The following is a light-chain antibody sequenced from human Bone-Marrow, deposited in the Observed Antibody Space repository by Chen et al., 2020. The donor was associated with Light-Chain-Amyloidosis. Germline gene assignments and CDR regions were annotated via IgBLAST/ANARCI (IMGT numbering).Light chain of an antibody. Sequence: QSVVTQAPSTSGTPGQRVYISCSGSDSNIEGNDVDWYQQPPGAAPKLLIYRNYQWPSGVPDRFSACKSGTSASLAISGLRSEDEGDYYCAVWDDSLSGPVFGGGTKLTVL. CDR3: AVWDDSLSGPV. CDR2: RNY. V-gene: IGLV1-47*01. J-gene: IGLJ2*01. CDR1: DSNIEGND.